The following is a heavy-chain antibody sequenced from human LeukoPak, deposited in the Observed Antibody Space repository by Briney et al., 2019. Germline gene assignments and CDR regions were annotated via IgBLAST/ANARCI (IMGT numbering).Heavy chain of an antibody. D-gene: IGHD2-15*01. Sequence: GGSLRLSCAASEFTFSSFWMIWVRQAPGKGLEWVASIRPDGSERYFVESVKGRFTLSRDNAKDSLNLQMNSLRAEDTAVYYCARRSGGNAFDMWGQGTMVTVSS. CDR1: EFTFSSFW. CDR3: ARRSGGNAFDM. V-gene: IGHV3-7*03. CDR2: IRPDGSER. J-gene: IGHJ3*02.